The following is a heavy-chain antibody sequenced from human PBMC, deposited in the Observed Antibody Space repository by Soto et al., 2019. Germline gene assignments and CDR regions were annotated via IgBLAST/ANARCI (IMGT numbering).Heavy chain of an antibody. Sequence: EVQLVESGGALVQPGGSLRLSCAASGFTLSDHYMDWVRQAPGKGLEWVGRTKNKAQSFTIEYAASVKGRFTISRDDSKNSLYLQMNSLKTDDTAVYDCGTWYSGSPRYWGQGTLVTVSS. CDR1: GFTLSDHY. CDR3: GTWYSGSPRY. J-gene: IGHJ4*02. CDR2: TKNKAQSFTI. V-gene: IGHV3-72*01. D-gene: IGHD1-26*01.